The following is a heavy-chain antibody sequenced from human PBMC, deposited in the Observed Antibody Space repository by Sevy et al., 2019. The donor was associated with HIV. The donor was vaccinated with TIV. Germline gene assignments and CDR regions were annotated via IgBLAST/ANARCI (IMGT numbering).Heavy chain of an antibody. D-gene: IGHD6-19*01. J-gene: IGHJ5*02. CDR1: GDTFSSYA. CDR3: ARVSSGWPRGWFDP. CDR2: IIPIFGTA. Sequence: ASVKVSCKASGDTFSSYAISWVRQAPGQGLEWMGGIIPIFGTANYAQKFQGRVTLTADKSTSTAYMELSSLRSEDTAVYYCARVSSGWPRGWFDPWGQGTLVTVSS. V-gene: IGHV1-69*06.